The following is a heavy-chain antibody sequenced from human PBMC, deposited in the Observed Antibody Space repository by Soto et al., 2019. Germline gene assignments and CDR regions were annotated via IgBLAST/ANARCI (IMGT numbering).Heavy chain of an antibody. D-gene: IGHD3-9*01. V-gene: IGHV4-34*01. CDR3: GRSRYFSWLLGLGQPCYYYYGMDV. CDR1: GGSFSGYY. Sequence: SETLSLACAVYGGSFSGYYWSWIRQPPGKGLEWIGEINHSGSTNYNPSLKSRVTISVDTSKNQFSLKLSSVTAADTAVYYCGRSRYFSWLLGLGQPCYYYYGMDVSGQGSTVTVSS. J-gene: IGHJ6*02. CDR2: INHSGST.